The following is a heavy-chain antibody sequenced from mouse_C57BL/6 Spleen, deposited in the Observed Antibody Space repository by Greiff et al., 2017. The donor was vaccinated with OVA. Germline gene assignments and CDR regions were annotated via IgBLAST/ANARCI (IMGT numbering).Heavy chain of an antibody. D-gene: IGHD2-3*01. CDR1: GYTFTSYW. J-gene: IGHJ1*03. CDR2: INPSNGGT. V-gene: IGHV1-53*01. Sequence: QVQLQQPGTELVKPGASVKLSCKASGYTFTSYWMHWVKQRPGQGLEWIGNINPSNGGTNYNEKFKSKATLTVDKSSSTAYMQLSSLTSEDAAVYYCARFYDGDYGGSWYFDVWGTGTTVTVSS. CDR3: ARFYDGDYGGSWYFDV.